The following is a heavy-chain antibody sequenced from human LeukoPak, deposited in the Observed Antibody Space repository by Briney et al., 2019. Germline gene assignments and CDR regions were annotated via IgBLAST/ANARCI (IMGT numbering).Heavy chain of an antibody. V-gene: IGHV3-53*01. CDR1: GFTFSSYS. D-gene: IGHD5-12*01. CDR3: ASASGYDFNFDY. Sequence: QPGGSLRLSCAASGFTFSSYSMNWVRQAPGKGLEWVSVIYSGGSTYYADSVKGRFTISRDNSNNTLYLQMNSLRAEDTAVYYCASASGYDFNFDYWGQGTLVTVSS. J-gene: IGHJ4*02. CDR2: IYSGGST.